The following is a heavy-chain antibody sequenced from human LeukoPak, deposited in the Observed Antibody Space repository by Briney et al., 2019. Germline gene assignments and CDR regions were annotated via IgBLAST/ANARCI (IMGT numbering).Heavy chain of an antibody. V-gene: IGHV3-53*01. CDR1: GFIVSRRY. CDR2: IYTDGST. D-gene: IGHD6-19*01. CDR3: ASDLIAVTERIYFGMDV. Sequence: PGGSLRLSCAASGFIVSRRYMSWVRQAPGKGLEWVSVIYTDGSTYYADSVKGRFTISRDNSRNTLYLQMNTLRAEDTAVYYCASDLIAVTERIYFGMDVWGQGTTVTVSS. J-gene: IGHJ6*02.